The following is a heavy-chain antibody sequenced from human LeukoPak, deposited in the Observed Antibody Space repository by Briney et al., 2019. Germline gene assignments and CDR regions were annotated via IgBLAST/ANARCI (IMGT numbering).Heavy chain of an antibody. V-gene: IGHV4-59*08. CDR3: ASVFYYDGSGYQYSFDY. D-gene: IGHD3-22*01. CDR2: IYYSGST. Sequence: PSETLSLTCSVSGGSISNYYWSWLRQPPGKGLEWIGYIYYSGSTTYNPSLKSRVTISVDTSKNQFSLKLNSVTAADTAVYYCASVFYYDGSGYQYSFDYWGQGALVTVSS. CDR1: GGSISNYY. J-gene: IGHJ4*02.